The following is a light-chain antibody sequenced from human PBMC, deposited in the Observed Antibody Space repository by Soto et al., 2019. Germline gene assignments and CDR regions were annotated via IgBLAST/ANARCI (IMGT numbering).Light chain of an antibody. CDR3: LQYNNWPRT. Sequence: EIVMTQSPATLSVSPGERATLSCRASQSVSSNLAWYQQKPGQAPRLLIYGASIRATGIPARFSGSGSGTEFTLTISSLQSEDFAVYYCLQYNNWPRTFGQGTKVDIK. V-gene: IGKV3D-15*01. J-gene: IGKJ1*01. CDR2: GAS. CDR1: QSVSSN.